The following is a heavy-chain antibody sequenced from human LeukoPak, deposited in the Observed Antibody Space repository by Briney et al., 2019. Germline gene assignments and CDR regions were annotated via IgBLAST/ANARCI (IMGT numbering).Heavy chain of an antibody. J-gene: IGHJ4*02. V-gene: IGHV4-59*08. CDR1: GGSISSYY. D-gene: IGHD4-23*01. Sequence: SETLSLTCTVSGGSISSYYWSWIRQPPGKGLEWIGYIYYSGSTNYNPSLKSRVTISVDTSKNQFSLKLSSVTAADTAVYYCARHRGYSGYGDYGGNSGVFDYCGQGTLVTVSS. CDR3: ARHRGYSGYGDYGGNSGVFDY. CDR2: IYYSGST.